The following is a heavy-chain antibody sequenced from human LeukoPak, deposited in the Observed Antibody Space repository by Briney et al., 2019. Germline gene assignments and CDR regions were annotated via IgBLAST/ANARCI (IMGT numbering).Heavy chain of an antibody. CDR2: MNPNSGNT. D-gene: IGHD6-13*01. Sequence: ASVKVSCKASGYTFTSYDINWVRQATGQGLEWMGWMNPNSGNTGYAQKFQGRVTMTRNTSISTAHMELSSLRSEDTAVYYCARGSSWYIYYYYGMDVWGQGTTVTVSS. V-gene: IGHV1-8*01. J-gene: IGHJ6*02. CDR1: GYTFTSYD. CDR3: ARGSSWYIYYYYGMDV.